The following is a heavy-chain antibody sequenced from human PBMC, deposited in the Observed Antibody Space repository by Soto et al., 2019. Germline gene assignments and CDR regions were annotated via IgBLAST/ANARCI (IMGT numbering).Heavy chain of an antibody. D-gene: IGHD6-13*01. CDR2: IYYSGST. CDR1: GGSIGSYY. J-gene: IGHJ6*02. CDR3: AREGYSSSWYYYYAMDV. V-gene: IGHV4-59*01. Sequence: QVQLQESGPGLVKPSETLSLTCTVSGGSIGSYYWNWIRQPPGKGLEWIGYIYYSGSTNYNPSLKSRVTISVDTSKIQFSLKLSSVTAADTAVYYCAREGYSSSWYYYYAMDVWGQGTTVTVSS.